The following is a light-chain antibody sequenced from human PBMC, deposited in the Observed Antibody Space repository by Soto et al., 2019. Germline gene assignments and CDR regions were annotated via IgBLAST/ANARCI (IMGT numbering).Light chain of an antibody. CDR1: QRISTN. CDR3: QQSHNRPS. J-gene: IGKJ3*01. Sequence: IVMTQSPDTLSVSPGEGATLSCRASQRISTNLAWYQQRPGQAPRLLIYDASTRATGIPARFSGSGSGTEFTLTISSLHSEDSAVYYCQQSHNRPSFGPGTKVEIK. CDR2: DAS. V-gene: IGKV3D-15*01.